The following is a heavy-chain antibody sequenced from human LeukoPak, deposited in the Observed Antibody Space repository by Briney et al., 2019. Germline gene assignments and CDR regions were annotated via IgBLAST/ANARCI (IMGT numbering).Heavy chain of an antibody. CDR3: EREDTATIDY. CDR1: GGTFSSYA. J-gene: IGHJ4*02. D-gene: IGHD5-18*01. V-gene: IGHV1-69*13. Sequence: ASVKVSCKASGGTFSSYAISWVRQAPGQGLEWMGGIIPIFDTANYAQKFQSRITITADESTSTAYMELSSLTSEDTGVYYCEREDTATIDYWGQGTPVTVSS. CDR2: IIPIFDTA.